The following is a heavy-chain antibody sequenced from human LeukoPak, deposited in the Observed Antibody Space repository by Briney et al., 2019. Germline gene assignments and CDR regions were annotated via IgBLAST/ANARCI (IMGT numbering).Heavy chain of an antibody. CDR2: IYYSGST. D-gene: IGHD3-22*01. CDR1: GGSISSSSYY. CDR3: ARGWNYYDSSGYVDY. Sequence: SETLSLTCTVSGGSISSSSYYWGWIRQPPGKGLEWIGSIYYSGSTYYNPSLKSRVTISVDTSKNQFSLKLSSVTAADTAVYYCARGWNYYDSSGYVDYWGQGTLVTVSS. J-gene: IGHJ4*02. V-gene: IGHV4-39*07.